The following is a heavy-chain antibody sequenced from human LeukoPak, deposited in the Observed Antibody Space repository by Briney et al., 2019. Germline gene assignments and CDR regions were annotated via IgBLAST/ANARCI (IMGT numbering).Heavy chain of an antibody. CDR1: GGSITNSNW. V-gene: IGHV4-4*02. D-gene: IGHD6-13*01. Sequence: SETLSLTCAVSGGSITNSNWWNWLRQPPGKGLEWIGEIYHSGSANYNPSLKSRATILVDKSKDQFSLELTSVTAADTAVYYCARGLGTAAGTNSWGQGTLVTVSS. CDR3: ARGLGTAAGTNS. CDR2: IYHSGSA. J-gene: IGHJ5*02.